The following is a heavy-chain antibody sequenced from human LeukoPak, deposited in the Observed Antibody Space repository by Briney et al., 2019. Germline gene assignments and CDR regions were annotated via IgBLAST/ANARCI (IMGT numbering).Heavy chain of an antibody. CDR3: ARSGQVVANYELFDY. CDR2: ITGSGSSI. D-gene: IGHD4/OR15-4a*01. V-gene: IGHV3-48*04. Sequence: GGSLRLSFAASGFSFSSYNMNWVRQGPGKGLEWVSYITGSGSSIYYADSVKGRFTISRDNAKNSLFLQMNSLRAEDTAVYYCARSGQVVANYELFDYWGQGTLVTVSS. J-gene: IGHJ4*02. CDR1: GFSFSSYN.